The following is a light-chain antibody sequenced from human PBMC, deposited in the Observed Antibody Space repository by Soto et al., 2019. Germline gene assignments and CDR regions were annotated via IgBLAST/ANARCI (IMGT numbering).Light chain of an antibody. Sequence: DIVMTQSPDSLAVSLGERATINCKSSQSVLYNSNNKNYLAWYQQKPGQPPKLLIYWASTRESGVPDRFSGSGSGTDFTLTISSLQAEDVAVYYCQQFSSPPFFPFGQGTKLEIK. CDR2: WAS. J-gene: IGKJ2*01. V-gene: IGKV4-1*01. CDR1: QSVLYNSNNKNY. CDR3: QQFSSPPFFP.